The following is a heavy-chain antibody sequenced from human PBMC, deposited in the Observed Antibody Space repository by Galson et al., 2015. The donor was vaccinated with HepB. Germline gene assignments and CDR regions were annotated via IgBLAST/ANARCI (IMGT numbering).Heavy chain of an antibody. D-gene: IGHD2-15*01. CDR3: ARENSHLLRGFDY. Sequence: SLRLSCAASGFTFSSYSMNWVRQAPGKGLEWVSSISSSSSYIYYADSVKGRFTISRDNAKNSLYLQMNSLRAEDTAVYYCARENSHLLRGFDYWGQGTLVTVSS. CDR2: ISSSSSYI. J-gene: IGHJ4*02. CDR1: GFTFSSYS. V-gene: IGHV3-21*01.